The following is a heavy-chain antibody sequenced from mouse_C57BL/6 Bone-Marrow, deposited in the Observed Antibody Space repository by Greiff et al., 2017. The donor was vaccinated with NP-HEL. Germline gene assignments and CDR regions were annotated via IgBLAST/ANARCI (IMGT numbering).Heavy chain of an antibody. CDR2: ISSGGSYT. J-gene: IGHJ3*01. V-gene: IGHV5-6*01. CDR3: ASPYDYDVAWFAY. Sequence: EVKVVESGGDLVKPGGSLKLSCAASGFTFSSYGMSWVRQTPDKRLEWVATISSGGSYTYYPHSVKGRFTISRDNAKNTLYMQMSSLKSEDTAMYYCASPYDYDVAWFAYWGQGTLVTVSA. D-gene: IGHD2-4*01. CDR1: GFTFSSYG.